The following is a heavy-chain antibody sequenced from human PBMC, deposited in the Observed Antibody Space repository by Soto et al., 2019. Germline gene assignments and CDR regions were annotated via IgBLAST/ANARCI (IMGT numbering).Heavy chain of an antibody. CDR2: IYPGDSDT. D-gene: IGHD6-6*01. Sequence: PGESLKISCKGSGYSFTSYWIGWVRQMPGKGLGWMGIIYPGDSDTRYSPSFQGQVTISADKSISTAYLQWSSLKASDTAMYYCARPYYSSRGKQLAHGMDVWGQGTTVTVSS. J-gene: IGHJ6*02. CDR3: ARPYYSSRGKQLAHGMDV. V-gene: IGHV5-51*01. CDR1: GYSFTSYW.